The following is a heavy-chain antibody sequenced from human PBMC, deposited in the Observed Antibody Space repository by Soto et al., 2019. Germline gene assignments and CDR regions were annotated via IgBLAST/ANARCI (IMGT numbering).Heavy chain of an antibody. J-gene: IGHJ4*02. D-gene: IGHD6-13*01. CDR3: ARGRAAAGTNTKYFDY. CDR2: INPNSGGT. V-gene: IGHV1-2*04. CDR1: GYTMTGYY. Sequence: ASVKVSCQASGYTMTGYYMHWVRQAPGHGLEWMGWINPNSGGTNYAQKFQGWVTMTRDTSISTAYMELSRLRSDDTAVYYCARGRAAAGTNTKYFDYWGQGTLVTVSS.